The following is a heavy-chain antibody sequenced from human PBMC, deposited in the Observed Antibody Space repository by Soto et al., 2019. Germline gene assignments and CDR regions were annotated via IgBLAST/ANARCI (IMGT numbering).Heavy chain of an antibody. Sequence: GGSLRLSCAASGFTFSSYAMSWVRQAPGKGLEWVSAISGSGGSTYYADSVKGRFTISRDNSKNTLYLQMNSLRAEDTAVYYCAKWDYYDSSGYPDYWGQGTLVTVSS. CDR1: GFTFSSYA. J-gene: IGHJ4*02. V-gene: IGHV3-23*01. D-gene: IGHD3-22*01. CDR2: ISGSGGST. CDR3: AKWDYYDSSGYPDY.